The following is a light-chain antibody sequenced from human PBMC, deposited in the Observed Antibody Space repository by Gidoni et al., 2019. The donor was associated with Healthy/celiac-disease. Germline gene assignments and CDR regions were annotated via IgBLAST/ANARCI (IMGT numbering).Light chain of an antibody. V-gene: IGKV4-1*01. CDR2: WAS. CDR1: QNVLYSSNNKSY. CDR3: QQCYNTPYT. Sequence: DIVMTQSPDSLTVSPGERATINCKSSQNVLYSSNNKSYLAWYQQKPGQPPKLLIYWASTRESGVPDRFSGTGSGTDFTLTIDSLQAEDVAVYYCQQCYNTPYTFGQXTKLEIK. J-gene: IGKJ2*01.